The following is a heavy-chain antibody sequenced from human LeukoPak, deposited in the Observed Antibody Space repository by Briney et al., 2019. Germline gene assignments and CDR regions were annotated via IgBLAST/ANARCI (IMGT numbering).Heavy chain of an antibody. Sequence: SVKVSCRASGYTFTSYGISWVRQAPGQGLEWMGGIIPIFGTANYAQKFQGRVTITADESTSTAYMELSSLRSEDTAVYYCAIGYCSSTSCYEDYWGQGTLVTVSS. D-gene: IGHD2-2*01. CDR1: GYTFTSYG. CDR2: IIPIFGTA. CDR3: AIGYCSSTSCYEDY. V-gene: IGHV1-69*13. J-gene: IGHJ4*02.